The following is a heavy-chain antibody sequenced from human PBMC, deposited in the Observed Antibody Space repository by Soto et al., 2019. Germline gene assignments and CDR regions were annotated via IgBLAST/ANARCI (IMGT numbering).Heavy chain of an antibody. V-gene: IGHV1-69*13. CDR3: ARGSGRLRYVDPSAFDI. CDR1: GGTFSSYA. D-gene: IGHD3-9*01. J-gene: IGHJ3*02. Sequence: SVKVSCKASGGTFSSYAISWVRQAPGQGLEWMGGIIPIFGTANYAQKFPGRVTITADESTSTAYMELSSLRSEDTAGYYCARGSGRLRYVDPSAFDIWGQGTMVTVSS. CDR2: IIPIFGTA.